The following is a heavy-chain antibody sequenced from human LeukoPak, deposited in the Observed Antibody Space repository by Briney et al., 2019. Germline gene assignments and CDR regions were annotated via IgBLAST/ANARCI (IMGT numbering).Heavy chain of an antibody. Sequence: AGGSLRLSCAASGFIFSSYGMSWVRQAPGKGLEWVSAISGRGGSTYYADSVKGRFTISRDNSKNTLYLQMNSLRAEDTAVYYCAKDGYYYGSGSSLHYYYYYMDVWGKGTTVTISS. V-gene: IGHV3-23*01. CDR1: GFIFSSYG. D-gene: IGHD3-10*01. J-gene: IGHJ6*03. CDR3: AKDGYYYGSGSSLHYYYYYMDV. CDR2: ISGRGGST.